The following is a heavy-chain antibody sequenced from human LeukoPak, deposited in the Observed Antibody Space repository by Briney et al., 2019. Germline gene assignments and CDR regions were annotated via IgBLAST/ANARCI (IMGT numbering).Heavy chain of an antibody. CDR2: IYSGGST. CDR1: EFSVGSNY. J-gene: IGHJ6*03. D-gene: IGHD3-9*01. V-gene: IGHV3-66*01. Sequence: QPGGSLRLSCAASEFSVGSNYMTWVRQAPGKGLEWVSLIYSGGSTYYADSVKGRFTISRDNSKNTLYLQMNSLRAEDTAVYYCARDLMGYNYFYMDVWGKGSTVTVSS. CDR3: ARDLMGYNYFYMDV.